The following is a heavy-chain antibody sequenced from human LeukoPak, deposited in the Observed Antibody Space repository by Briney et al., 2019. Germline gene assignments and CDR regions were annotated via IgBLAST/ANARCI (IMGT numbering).Heavy chain of an antibody. D-gene: IGHD3-9*01. CDR1: GGSFSGYY. J-gene: IGHJ4*02. CDR2: INHSGST. Sequence: SETLSLTCAVYGGSFSGYYWSWIRQPPGKGLERIGEINHSGSTNYNPSLKSRVTISVDTSKNQFSLKLSSVTAADTAVYYCARGRYFDWLFPRARVYFDYWGQGTLVTVSS. V-gene: IGHV4-34*01. CDR3: ARGRYFDWLFPRARVYFDY.